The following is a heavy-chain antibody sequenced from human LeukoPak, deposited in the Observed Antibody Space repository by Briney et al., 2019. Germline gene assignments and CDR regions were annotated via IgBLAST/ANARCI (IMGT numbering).Heavy chain of an antibody. CDR1: GFTFSDYY. J-gene: IGHJ4*02. D-gene: IGHD3-16*01. V-gene: IGHV3-11*06. Sequence: GGSLRLSCAASGFTFSDYYMSWIRQAPGKGLEWVSYISGSSSYTNYADSVKGRFTISRDNANNSVYLQMNSLRAEDTAVYYCASSDYVWGTPFYFDFWGQGILVTVSS. CDR3: ASSDYVWGTPFYFDF. CDR2: ISGSSSYT.